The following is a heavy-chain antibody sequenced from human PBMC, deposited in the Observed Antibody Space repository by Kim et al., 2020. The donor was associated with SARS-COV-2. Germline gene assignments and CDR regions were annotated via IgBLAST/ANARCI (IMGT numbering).Heavy chain of an antibody. D-gene: IGHD1-26*01. Sequence: IYAQKFQGRVTMTEDTSTDTAYMELSSLRSEDTAVYYCATDRVGGGFDPWGQGTLVTVSS. V-gene: IGHV1-24*01. J-gene: IGHJ5*02. CDR3: ATDRVGGGFDP.